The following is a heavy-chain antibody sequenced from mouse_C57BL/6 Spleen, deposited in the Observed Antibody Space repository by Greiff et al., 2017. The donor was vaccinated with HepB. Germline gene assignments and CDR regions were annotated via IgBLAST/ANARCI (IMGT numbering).Heavy chain of an antibody. D-gene: IGHD1-1*01. V-gene: IGHV5-6*01. CDR2: ISSGGSYT. CDR1: GFTFSSYG. J-gene: IGHJ2*01. CDR3: AREDYYGSSFYYFDY. Sequence: EVKLMESGGDLVKPGGSLKLSCAASGFTFSSYGMSWVRQTPDKRLEWVATISSGGSYTYYPDSVKGRFTISRDNAKNTRYLQMSSLKSEDTAMYYCAREDYYGSSFYYFDYWGQSTTLTVSS.